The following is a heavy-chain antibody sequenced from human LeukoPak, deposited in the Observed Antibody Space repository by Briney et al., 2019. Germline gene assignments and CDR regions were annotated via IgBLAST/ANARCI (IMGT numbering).Heavy chain of an antibody. V-gene: IGHV1-2*02. J-gene: IGHJ4*02. Sequence: GASVKVSCKASGYTFSGYYKHWVRQAPGQGLESMGWINSNSGARNYAPKFQGRVTFSRDNSISTAYMELSSLRSDDTAIYYCARGRGGATTGFDHWGQGTLVTVS. CDR2: INSNSGAR. CDR1: GYTFSGYY. D-gene: IGHD1-26*01. CDR3: ARGRGGATTGFDH.